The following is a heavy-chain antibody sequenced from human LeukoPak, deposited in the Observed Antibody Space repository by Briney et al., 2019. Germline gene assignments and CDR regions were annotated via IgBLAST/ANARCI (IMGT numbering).Heavy chain of an antibody. CDR2: IYYSGST. D-gene: IGHD6-19*01. V-gene: IGHV4-59*01. CDR3: ARFKRAGGWSYFDY. J-gene: IGHJ4*02. Sequence: PSETLSLTCTVSGGSISSYYWSWIRQPPGKGLEWIGYIYYSGSTNYNPSLKSRLTISVDTSKNQFSLKLGSVTAADTAVYYCARFKRAGGWSYFDYWGQGTLVTVSS. CDR1: GGSISSYY.